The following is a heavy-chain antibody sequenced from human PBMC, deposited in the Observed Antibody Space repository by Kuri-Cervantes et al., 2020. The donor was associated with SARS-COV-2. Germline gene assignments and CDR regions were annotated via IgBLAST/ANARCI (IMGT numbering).Heavy chain of an antibody. Sequence: GGSLRLSCAASGFTFSSYWMHWVRQAPGKGLVWVSRINSDGSSTSYADSVKGRFTISRDNAKNTLYLQMNSLRAEDTAVYYCARDGWTYCGGDCYYDGYFDYWGQGTLVTVSS. D-gene: IGHD2-21*01. CDR1: GFTFSSYW. V-gene: IGHV3-74*01. J-gene: IGHJ4*02. CDR2: INSDGSST. CDR3: ARDGWTYCGGDCYYDGYFDY.